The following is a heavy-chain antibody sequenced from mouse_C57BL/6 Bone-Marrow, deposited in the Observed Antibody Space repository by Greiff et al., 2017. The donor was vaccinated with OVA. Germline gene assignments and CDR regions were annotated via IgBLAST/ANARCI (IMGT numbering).Heavy chain of an antibody. J-gene: IGHJ4*01. CDR3: ATIVTSGYYAMDY. CDR2: ISSGSSTI. V-gene: IGHV5-17*01. Sequence: EVKLVESGGGLVKPGGSLKLSCAASGFTFSDYGMHWVRQAPEKGLEWVAYISSGSSTIYYADTVKGRFTISRDNAKNTLFLQMTSLRSEDTAMYYCATIVTSGYYAMDYWGQGTSVTVSS. D-gene: IGHD2-5*01. CDR1: GFTFSDYG.